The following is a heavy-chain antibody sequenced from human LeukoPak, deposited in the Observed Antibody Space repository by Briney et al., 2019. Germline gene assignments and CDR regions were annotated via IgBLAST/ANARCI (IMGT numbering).Heavy chain of an antibody. J-gene: IGHJ4*02. CDR3: ARGPSRRADFDY. CDR1: GFTFSSYA. Sequence: GGSLRLSCAASGFTFSSYAMHWVRQAPGKGLWWVVVISYDGSNKYYADSVKGRFTISRDNTKNTLYLQMNSLRAEDTAVYYCARGPSRRADFDYWGQGTLVTVSS. V-gene: IGHV3-30-3*01. CDR2: ISYDGSNK.